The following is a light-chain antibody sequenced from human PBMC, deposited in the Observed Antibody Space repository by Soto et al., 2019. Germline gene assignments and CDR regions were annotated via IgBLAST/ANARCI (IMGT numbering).Light chain of an antibody. CDR2: NNN. V-gene: IGLV1-44*01. CDR1: SSNIGSDS. Sequence: QSVLTQAPSASGTPGQRVTISCSGSSSNIGSDSVNWYQQLPGTAPKLLIYNNNQRPSGVPDRFSGSKPGTSASLAISGLQSEDEADYYCAAWDDSLNGVVFGGGTKLTVL. CDR3: AAWDDSLNGVV. J-gene: IGLJ2*01.